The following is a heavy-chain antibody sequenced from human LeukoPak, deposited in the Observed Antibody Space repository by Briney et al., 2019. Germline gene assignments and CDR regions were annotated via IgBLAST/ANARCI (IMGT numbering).Heavy chain of an antibody. CDR1: GFTFSSYA. CDR2: ISYDGSNK. D-gene: IGHD3-16*01. CDR3: ARAGLVSDPLDYYYYMDV. V-gene: IGHV3-30*04. J-gene: IGHJ6*03. Sequence: GGSLRLSCAASGFTFSSYAMHWVRQAPGKGLEWVAVISYDGSNKYYADSVKGRFTISRDNSKNSLYLQMNSLRAEDTAVYYCARAGLVSDPLDYYYYMDVWGKGTTVTVSS.